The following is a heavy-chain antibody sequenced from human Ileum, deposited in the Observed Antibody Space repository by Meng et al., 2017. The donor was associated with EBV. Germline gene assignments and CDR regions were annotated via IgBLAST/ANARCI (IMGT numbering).Heavy chain of an antibody. CDR1: GGSFSTHT. D-gene: IGHD1-14*01. J-gene: IGHJ4*02. CDR3: ARGRRNEPLFDY. V-gene: IGHV1-69*13. CDR2: LIAVFDKT. Sequence: QVQVVQSGVEVKKPGSSVKVACKTSGGSFSTHTFSWVRQAPGQGLEWTGGLIAVFDKTKAAPRFQDRVTFTADESTSTAYMELSSLTFDDTAVYFCARGRRNEPLFDYWGQGTLVTVSS.